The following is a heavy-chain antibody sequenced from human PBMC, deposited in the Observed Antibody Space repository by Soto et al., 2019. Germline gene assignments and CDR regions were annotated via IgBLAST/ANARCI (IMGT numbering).Heavy chain of an antibody. J-gene: IGHJ3*02. CDR3: ARADYCSSTSCPFWAFDI. V-gene: IGHV4-59*01. Sequence: QVQLQESGPGLVKPSETLSLTCTVSGGSISSYYWSWIRQPPGKGLEWIGYIYYSGSTNYNPSLKSRVTISVDTSKNQFSLKLRSVTAADTAVYYCARADYCSSTSCPFWAFDIWGQGTMVTVSS. CDR2: IYYSGST. CDR1: GGSISSYY. D-gene: IGHD2-2*01.